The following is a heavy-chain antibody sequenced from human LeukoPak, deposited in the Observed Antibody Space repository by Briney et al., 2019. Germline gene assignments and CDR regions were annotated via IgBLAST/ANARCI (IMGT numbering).Heavy chain of an antibody. CDR3: AKPLVYDSSGYYYGYYYYGMDV. J-gene: IGHJ6*02. CDR2: ISGSGGST. D-gene: IGHD3-22*01. Sequence: GGSLRLSCAASGFSFSSYAMSWVRQAPGKGLEWVSAISGSGGSTYYADSVKGRFTISRDNSKNTLYLQMNSLRAEDTAVYYCAKPLVYDSSGYYYGYYYYGMDVWGQGTTVTVSS. V-gene: IGHV3-23*01. CDR1: GFSFSSYA.